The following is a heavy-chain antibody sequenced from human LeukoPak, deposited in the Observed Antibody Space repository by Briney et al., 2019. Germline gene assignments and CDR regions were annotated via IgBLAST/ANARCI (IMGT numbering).Heavy chain of an antibody. CDR2: ISGSGGST. CDR1: GFTFSSFA. J-gene: IGHJ4*02. CDR3: ARGNYYDSSPFDY. Sequence: GGSLTLSCAASGFTFSSFAMSWVREAPGKGLEWVSAISGSGGSTYYADSVKGRFTISSDNSKNTLYLQMNSPRAEDTALYHCARGNYYDSSPFDYWGQGTLGTVSS. V-gene: IGHV3-23*01. D-gene: IGHD3-22*01.